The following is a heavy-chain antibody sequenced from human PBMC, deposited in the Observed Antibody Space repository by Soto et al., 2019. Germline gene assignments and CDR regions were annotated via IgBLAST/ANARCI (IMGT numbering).Heavy chain of an antibody. D-gene: IGHD6-25*01. Sequence: QVQLQESGPGLVKPSQTLSLTCTVSGGSISSGGYYWSWIRQHPGKGLEWIGYIYYSGSTYYNPSLKSRVTISVDTSKNQFSLKLSSVAAADTAVYYCAREAAGILNWFDPWGQGTLVTVSS. CDR3: AREAAGILNWFDP. J-gene: IGHJ5*02. CDR1: GGSISSGGYY. CDR2: IYYSGST. V-gene: IGHV4-31*03.